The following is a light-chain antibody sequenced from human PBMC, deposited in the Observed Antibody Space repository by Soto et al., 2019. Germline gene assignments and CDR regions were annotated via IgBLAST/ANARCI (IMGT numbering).Light chain of an antibody. V-gene: IGKV1-39*01. CDR1: QSISSY. CDR2: AAS. CDR3: QQSYSTLWT. Sequence: DIQMTQSPSSLSASVGDRVTITSRASQSISSYLNWYQQKPGKAPKLLIYAASSLQSGVPSRFSGSGSGTDFTLTISSLQPEDFATYYCQQSYSTLWTFGQGTKVDIK. J-gene: IGKJ1*01.